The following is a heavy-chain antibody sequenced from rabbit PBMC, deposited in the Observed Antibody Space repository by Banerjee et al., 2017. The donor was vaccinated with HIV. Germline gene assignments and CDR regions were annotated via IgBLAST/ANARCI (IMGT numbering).Heavy chain of an antibody. CDR1: GFDFSSNA. V-gene: IGHV1S40*01. CDR2: IYNGGGST. CDR3: ARGAYTGYIYPFYFNL. D-gene: IGHD7-1*01. J-gene: IGHJ4*01. Sequence: QSLEESGGDLVKPGASLTLTCTASGFDFSSNAMCWVRQAPGKGPEWIACIYNGGGSTYYANWAKGRFTISKTSSTTVTLQMTSLTAADTATYFCARGAYTGYIYPFYFNLWGPGTLVTVS.